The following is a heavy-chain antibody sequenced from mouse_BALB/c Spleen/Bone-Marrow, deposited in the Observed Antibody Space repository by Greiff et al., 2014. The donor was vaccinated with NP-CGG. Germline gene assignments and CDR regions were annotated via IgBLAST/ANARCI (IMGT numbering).Heavy chain of an antibody. D-gene: IGHD1-1*01. CDR2: IYPSDSYT. V-gene: IGHV1-69*02. CDR3: TRPGYFYGSGPYAMDY. CDR1: GYTFTNYW. J-gene: IGHJ4*01. Sequence: VKLMESGAELVRPGASVKLSCKASGYTFTNYWINWVKQRPGQGLEWIGNIYPSDSYTNYNQKFKDKATLTVDKSSSTAYMQLSSPTSEDSAVYYCTRPGYFYGSGPYAMDYWGQGTSVTVSS.